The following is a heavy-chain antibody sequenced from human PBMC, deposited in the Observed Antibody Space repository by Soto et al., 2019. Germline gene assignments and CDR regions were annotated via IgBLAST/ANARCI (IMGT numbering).Heavy chain of an antibody. V-gene: IGHV4-59*03. CDR1: GGSISSYY. D-gene: IGHD3-16*01. CDR2: VCYSGSS. CDR3: AMRRSRAPFFHYYAMGV. J-gene: IGHJ6*02. Sequence: SETLSLTCTLSGGSISSYYWSWIRQSPETRLEWLVQVCYSGSSYCKPSLMRRVTLSVDTSKNQFSMKLSSVTAADTAVYHCAMRRSRAPFFHYYAMGVWGQGTRVTLS.